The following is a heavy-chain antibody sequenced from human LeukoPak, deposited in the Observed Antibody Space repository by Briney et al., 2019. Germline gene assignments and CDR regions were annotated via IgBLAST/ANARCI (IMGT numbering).Heavy chain of an antibody. J-gene: IGHJ4*02. D-gene: IGHD2-2*01. CDR3: AREPLTLLGYCSSTSCHLDY. CDR2: IFYSGST. CDR1: GGSFSGYY. Sequence: SETLSLTCAVYGGSFSGYYWGWIRQPPGKGLGWIGNIFYSGSTYYSPSLKSRVTISVDTSKNQFSLKLSSVTAADTAVYYCAREPLTLLGYCSSTSCHLDYWGQGTLVTVSS. V-gene: IGHV4-34*12.